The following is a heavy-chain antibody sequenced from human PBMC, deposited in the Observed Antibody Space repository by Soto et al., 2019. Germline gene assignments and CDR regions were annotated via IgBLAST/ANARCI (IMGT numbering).Heavy chain of an antibody. Sequence: GGSLRLSCAASGFTFSSYAMSWVRQAPGKGLEWVSGISWNSGSIGYADSVKGRFTISRDNAKNSLYLQMNSLRAEDTALYYCAKGLDRTYYYYGMDVWGQGTTVTVYS. D-gene: IGHD3-16*01. V-gene: IGHV3-9*01. J-gene: IGHJ6*02. CDR2: ISWNSGSI. CDR3: AKGLDRTYYYYGMDV. CDR1: GFTFSSYA.